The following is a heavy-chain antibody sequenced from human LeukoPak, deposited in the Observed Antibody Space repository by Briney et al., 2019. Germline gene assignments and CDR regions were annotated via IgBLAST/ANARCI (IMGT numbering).Heavy chain of an antibody. D-gene: IGHD3-22*01. CDR3: AKYYYDSSGYYDAAPLDS. J-gene: IGHJ4*02. CDR1: GFTFSTYA. V-gene: IGHV3-23*01. CDR2: ISDNGYTT. Sequence: PGGSLRLSCAGSGFTFSTYAMSWVRQAPGKGLEWVSSISDNGYTTYYADSVRGRFTISRDNSKNTVYLKMIGLRGEDTAVYFCAKYYYDSSGYYDAAPLDSWGQGTLVTVFS.